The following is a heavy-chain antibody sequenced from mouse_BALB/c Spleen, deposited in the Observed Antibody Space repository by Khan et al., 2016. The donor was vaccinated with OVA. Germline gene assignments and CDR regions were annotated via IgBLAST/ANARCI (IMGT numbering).Heavy chain of an antibody. D-gene: IGHD3-3*01. V-gene: IGHV1-18*01. CDR1: GYTFTEYT. CDR2: INPKNGVT. J-gene: IGHJ4*01. CDR3: ARDAGRY. Sequence: EVQLQQSGPELVKPGASVKISCKTSGYTFTEYTLHWVKQSHGKSLGWIGVINPKNGVTSYNQKFRGKATLTVDKSSSTAYMEFRSLTSEDSAVDYCARDAGRYWGQGTSVTVSS.